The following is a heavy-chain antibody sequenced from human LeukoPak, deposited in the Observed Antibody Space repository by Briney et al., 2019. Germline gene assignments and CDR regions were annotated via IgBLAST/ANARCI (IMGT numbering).Heavy chain of an antibody. Sequence: GGSLRLSCAASGFTFSNFWMHWVRQAPGKGLVWVALIYGDGSFTRYADSVKGRFTISKDNAKNTVYLQMNNLRAEDTAVYYCVSFYETYWGRGTLVTVSS. CDR3: VSFYETY. V-gene: IGHV3-74*01. CDR2: IYGDGSFT. CDR1: GFTFSNFW. J-gene: IGHJ4*02. D-gene: IGHD2/OR15-2a*01.